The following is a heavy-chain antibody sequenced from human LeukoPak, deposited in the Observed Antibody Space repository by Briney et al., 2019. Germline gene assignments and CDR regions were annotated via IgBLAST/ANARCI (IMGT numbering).Heavy chain of an antibody. CDR2: ISAYNGNT. V-gene: IGHV1-18*01. CDR1: GYTFTSYG. D-gene: IGHD1-1*01. Sequence: ASVKVSCKASGYTFTSYGISWVRQAPGQGLEWMGWISAYNGNTNYAQKLQGRVTMTTDTSTSTAYMELRSLRSDDTAVYYCARDSAGTTGNDWFDPWGQGTLVTVSS. CDR3: ARDSAGTTGNDWFDP. J-gene: IGHJ5*02.